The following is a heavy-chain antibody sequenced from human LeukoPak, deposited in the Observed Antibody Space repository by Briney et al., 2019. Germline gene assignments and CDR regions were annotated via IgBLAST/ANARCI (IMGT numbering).Heavy chain of an antibody. V-gene: IGHV3-48*01. D-gene: IGHD3-10*01. J-gene: IGHJ6*03. CDR2: ISSSSSTI. CDR1: GFTFSSYS. CDR3: ARDVPEYYYGSGSSPYDYMDV. Sequence: PGGSLRLSCAASGFTFSSYSMNWVRQAPGKGLEWVSYISSSSSTIYYADSVKGRFTISRDNAKNSLYLQMNSLRAEDTAVYYCARDVPEYYYGSGSSPYDYMDVWGKGTTVTVSS.